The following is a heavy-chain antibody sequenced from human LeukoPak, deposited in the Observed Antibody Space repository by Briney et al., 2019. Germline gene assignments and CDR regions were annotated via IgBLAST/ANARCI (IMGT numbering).Heavy chain of an antibody. CDR1: GFTFSSYG. V-gene: IGHV3-30*18. D-gene: IGHD3-22*01. J-gene: IGHJ4*02. CDR3: AKEWTVVITKYYFDY. CDR2: ISYDGSNK. Sequence: GGSLRLSCAASGFTFSSYGMHWVRQAPGKGLEWVAVISYDGSNKYYADSVKGRFTISRDNSKNTLYLQMNSLRAEDTAVYYCAKEWTVVITKYYFDYWGQGTLVTVSS.